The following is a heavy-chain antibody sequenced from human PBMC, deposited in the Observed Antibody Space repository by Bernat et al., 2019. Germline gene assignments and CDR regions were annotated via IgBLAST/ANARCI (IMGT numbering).Heavy chain of an antibody. CDR2: IIPILGIA. D-gene: IGHD3-22*01. J-gene: IGHJ3*02. CDR3: ARERLPYDSSGIGVAFDI. Sequence: QVQLVQSGAEVKKPGSSVKVSCKASGGTFSSYTISWVRQAPGQGLEWMGRIIPILGIANYAQKFQGRVTITADKSTSTAYMELSSLRSEDTAVYYCARERLPYDSSGIGVAFDIWGQGTMVTVSS. CDR1: GGTFSSYT. V-gene: IGHV1-69*08.